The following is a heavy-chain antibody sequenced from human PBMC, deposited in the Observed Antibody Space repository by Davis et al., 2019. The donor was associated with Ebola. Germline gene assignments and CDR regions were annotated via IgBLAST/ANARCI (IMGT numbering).Heavy chain of an antibody. Sequence: GGSLRLSCAASGFMFSSYVMSWVRQAPGKGLEWVSTLGTSADTYYADSVKGRFTISRDNSKNTLYLQMNGLRVEDTAIYYCAKDTSNIWLDIWGQGTNVTVSS. J-gene: IGHJ3*02. CDR2: LGTSADT. D-gene: IGHD1-26*01. CDR3: AKDTSNIWLDI. V-gene: IGHV3-23*01. CDR1: GFMFSSYV.